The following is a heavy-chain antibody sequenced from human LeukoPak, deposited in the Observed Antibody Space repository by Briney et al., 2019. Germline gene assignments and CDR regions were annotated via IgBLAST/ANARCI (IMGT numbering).Heavy chain of an antibody. J-gene: IGHJ5*02. Sequence: GASVKVSCKASGYTFTDYYMHWVRQTPGQGLEWMGWINPNSGGTNYAQKFQGRVTMTRDTSISTAYMELSRLRSDDTAVYYCARDWGGYCSGGSCYKLNWFDPWGQGTLVTVSS. D-gene: IGHD2-15*01. CDR2: INPNSGGT. V-gene: IGHV1-2*02. CDR1: GYTFTDYY. CDR3: ARDWGGYCSGGSCYKLNWFDP.